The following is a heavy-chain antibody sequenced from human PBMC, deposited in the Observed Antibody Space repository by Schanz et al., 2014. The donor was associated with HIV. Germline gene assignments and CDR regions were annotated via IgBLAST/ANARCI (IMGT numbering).Heavy chain of an antibody. J-gene: IGHJ4*02. V-gene: IGHV3-15*01. CDR3: AWHYFDF. Sequence: ELQLVESGGGLVKPGGSLTLSCATSGFSFTNAWMSWVHQAPGEGLEWIGRIKSKTDGETTDYAARVKGRFTVSRDDSKNTLYLQMSSLKTEDTAVYFCAWHYFDFWGQGTLVTVSS. CDR1: GFSFTNAW. CDR2: IKSKTDGETT.